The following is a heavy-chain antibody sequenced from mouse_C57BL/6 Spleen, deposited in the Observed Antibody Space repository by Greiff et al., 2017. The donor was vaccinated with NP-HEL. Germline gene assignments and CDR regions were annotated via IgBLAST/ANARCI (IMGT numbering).Heavy chain of an antibody. D-gene: IGHD1-2*01. CDR3: AGYGRGNAMDY. V-gene: IGHV1-80*01. CDR2: IYPGDGDT. J-gene: IGHJ4*01. CDR1: GYAFSSYW. Sequence: QVHVKQSGAELVKPGASVKISCKASGYAFSSYWMNWVKQRPGKGLEWIGQIYPGDGDTNYNGKFKSKATLTADKSSSTAYMQLSSLTSEDSAVYFCAGYGRGNAMDYWGQGTSVTVSS.